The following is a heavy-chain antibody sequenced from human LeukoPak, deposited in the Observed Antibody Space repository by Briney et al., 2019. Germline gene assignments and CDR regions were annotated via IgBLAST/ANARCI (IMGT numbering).Heavy chain of an antibody. V-gene: IGHV3-48*04. CDR2: SSSSTI. D-gene: IGHD6-13*01. CDR3: ARGADSSSWYWNWFDP. J-gene: IGHJ5*02. Sequence: SSSSTIYYADSVKGRFTISRDNAKNSLYLQMNSLRAEDTAVYYCARGADSSSWYWNWFDPWGQGTLVTVSS.